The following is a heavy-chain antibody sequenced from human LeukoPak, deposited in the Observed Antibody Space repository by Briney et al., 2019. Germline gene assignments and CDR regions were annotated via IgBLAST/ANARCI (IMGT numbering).Heavy chain of an antibody. CDR2: IYTSGST. CDR1: GGSISSYY. J-gene: IGHJ6*03. Sequence: SETLSLTCTVSGGSISSYYWSWIRQPAGKGLEWIGRIYTSGSTNYNPSLKSRVTMSVDTSKNQFSLKLSSVTAADTAVYYCARNDYGSGPRGYYYYMDVWGKGTTVTVSS. V-gene: IGHV4-4*07. CDR3: ARNDYGSGPRGYYYYMDV. D-gene: IGHD3-10*01.